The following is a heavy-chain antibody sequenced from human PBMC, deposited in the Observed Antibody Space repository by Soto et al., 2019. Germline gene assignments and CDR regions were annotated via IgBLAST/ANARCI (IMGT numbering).Heavy chain of an antibody. CDR1: GFTFSSYS. D-gene: IGHD3-3*01. Sequence: EVQLVESGGGLVKPGGSLRLSCAASGFTFSSYSMNWVRQAPGKGLEWVSSISSSSSYIYYADSVKGRFTISRDNAKNSLYLQTNSLRAEDTAVYYCAREGYYDFWSGYYIYYYYYMDVWGKGTTVTVSS. CDR3: AREGYYDFWSGYYIYYYYYMDV. V-gene: IGHV3-21*01. J-gene: IGHJ6*03. CDR2: ISSSSSYI.